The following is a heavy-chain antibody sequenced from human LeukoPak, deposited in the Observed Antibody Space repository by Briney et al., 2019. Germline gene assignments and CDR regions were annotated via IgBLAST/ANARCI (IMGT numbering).Heavy chain of an antibody. J-gene: IGHJ4*02. CDR3: AKGSYYDSSGSFYFDY. CDR2: ISGSGDNT. D-gene: IGHD3-22*01. V-gene: IGHV3-23*01. CDR1: GFTFSGYA. Sequence: GGSLRLSCAASGFTFSGYAMSWVRQAPGKGLEWVSGISGSGDNTYYADSVKSRFTISRDNSKNTLYVQVNSLGTEDTAAYYCAKGSYYDSSGSFYFDYWGQGTLVTVSS.